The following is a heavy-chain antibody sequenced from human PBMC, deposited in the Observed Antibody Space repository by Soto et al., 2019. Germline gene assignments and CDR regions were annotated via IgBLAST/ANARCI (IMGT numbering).Heavy chain of an antibody. V-gene: IGHV3-30*03. Sequence: GGSLRLSCAASGFTFSSYGMHWVRQAPGKGLEWVAVISYDGSNKYYADSVKGRFTISRDNSKNTLYLQMNSLRAEDTAVYYCASEGDFYYYGMDVWGQGTTVTVSS. J-gene: IGHJ6*02. CDR3: ASEGDFYYYGMDV. CDR2: ISYDGSNK. CDR1: GFTFSSYG.